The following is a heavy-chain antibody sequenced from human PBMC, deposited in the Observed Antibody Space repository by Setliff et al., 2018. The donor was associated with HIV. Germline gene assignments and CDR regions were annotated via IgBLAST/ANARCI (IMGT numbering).Heavy chain of an antibody. D-gene: IGHD4-17*01. J-gene: IGHJ3*02. CDR1: GGSFSGYY. CDR3: ARDRPPSTVYMLGAFDR. CDR2: IYIYNSGST. V-gene: IGHV4-59*01. Sequence: PSETLSLTCSVSGGSFSGYYWSWIRQPPGKGLEWIGYIYIYNSGSTNYNPSLTSRVTISADTSKNQLSLKLSSLTAADTAVYYCARDRPPSTVYMLGAFDRWGQGTMVTVSS.